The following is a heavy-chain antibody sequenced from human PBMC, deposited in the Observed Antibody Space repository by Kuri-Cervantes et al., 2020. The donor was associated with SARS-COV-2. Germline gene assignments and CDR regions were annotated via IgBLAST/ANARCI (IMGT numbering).Heavy chain of an antibody. CDR3: ARVNIELVLPTPQVYFYMDV. D-gene: IGHD2/OR15-2a*01. CDR2: IYTSGTA. Sequence: GSLRLSCTVSGGSISNVYWSWIRQPAGKGLEWIGRIYTSGTANYNPSLRTRVTMSIDTSKNQFSLRLSSVTAADTAVYYCARVNIELVLPTPQVYFYMDVWGKGTTVTVSS. J-gene: IGHJ6*03. V-gene: IGHV4-4*07. CDR1: GGSISNVY.